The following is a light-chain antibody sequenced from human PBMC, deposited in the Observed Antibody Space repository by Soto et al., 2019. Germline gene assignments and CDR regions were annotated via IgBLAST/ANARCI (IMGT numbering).Light chain of an antibody. CDR2: MGS. CDR1: QSLLHSNGYNY. V-gene: IGKV2-28*01. CDR3: KQALQTPLT. Sequence: DIVMTQSPLSLPVTPGEPASISCRSSQSLLHSNGYNYLDWYLQKPGQSPQVLIYMGSNRASGVPDRFSGSGSGTDFTLKISRVEAEDVVVYYCKQALQTPLTFGGGTKVEIK. J-gene: IGKJ4*01.